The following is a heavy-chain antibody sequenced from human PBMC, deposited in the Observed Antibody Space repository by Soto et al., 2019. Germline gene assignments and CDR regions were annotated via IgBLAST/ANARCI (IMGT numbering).Heavy chain of an antibody. J-gene: IGHJ2*01. CDR2: INHSGST. CDR3: AREVPSRYFDR. Sequence: SETLSLTCAVYGASFSDSYWNWIRQPPGKGLEWIGEINHSGSTIYNTSLESRVTISLDTSRKQFTLKMRSATAADTAVYYCAREVPSRYFDRWGRGTPVTVSS. D-gene: IGHD1-1*01. CDR1: GASFSDSY. V-gene: IGHV4-34*01.